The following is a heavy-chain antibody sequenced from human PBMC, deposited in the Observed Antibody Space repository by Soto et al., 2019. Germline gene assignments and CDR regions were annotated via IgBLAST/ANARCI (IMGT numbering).Heavy chain of an antibody. CDR1: GYIFTTYH. CDR3: AGWYSSGYIDY. Sequence: GASVKVSCKASGYIFTTYHLHWVRQAPGQGLEWMGVINPSSGSTTYAQKFQGRVTMTRDTSTSTVYVELTSLTSEDTAVYFCAGWYSSGYIDYWGQGTLVTVPS. V-gene: IGHV1-46*01. CDR2: INPSSGST. J-gene: IGHJ4*02. D-gene: IGHD6-19*01.